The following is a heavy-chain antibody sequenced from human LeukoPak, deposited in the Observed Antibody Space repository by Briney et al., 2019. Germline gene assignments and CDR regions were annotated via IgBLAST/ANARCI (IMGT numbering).Heavy chain of an antibody. CDR2: IKSDGAT. J-gene: IGHJ4*02. D-gene: IGHD2-15*01. CDR3: TTVTHFYL. V-gene: IGHV3-15*01. CDR1: GFTFSGAW. Sequence: GGSLRLSCATSGFTFSGAWLSWVRQVPGKGLEWIGRIKSDGATDYAAPVRGRFTISRDVSRATLYLEMNSLKTDDTAICYCTTVTHFYLGGQGTLVTVSS.